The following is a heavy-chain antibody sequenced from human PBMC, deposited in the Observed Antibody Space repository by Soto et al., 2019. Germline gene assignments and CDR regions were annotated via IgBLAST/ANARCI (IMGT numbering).Heavy chain of an antibody. CDR3: ARLPDDHGDQTWFDP. V-gene: IGHV4-61*08. D-gene: IGHD2-21*01. CDR1: GGSVSSGAYY. Sequence: VQLQESGPGLVKPSETLSLTCTVSGGSVSSGAYYWSWIRQPPGKGLEWIGFIYYNGSSYYSPSLQSRGPKTVDTAKNQFSLKLNSGSAAGTAVYYCARLPDDHGDQTWFDPWGQGILVIVSS. J-gene: IGHJ5*02. CDR2: IYYNGSS.